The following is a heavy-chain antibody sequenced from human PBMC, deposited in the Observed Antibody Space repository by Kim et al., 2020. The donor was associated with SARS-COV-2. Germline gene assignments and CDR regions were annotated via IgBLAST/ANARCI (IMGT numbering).Heavy chain of an antibody. J-gene: IGHJ4*02. D-gene: IGHD6-13*01. CDR1: GFSFSSYP. V-gene: IGHV3-48*02. CDR2: ISGGSTTI. CDR3: ARDMGVTGADDS. Sequence: GGFLRLSCAASGFSFSSYPMTWVRQAPGKGLEWVSYISGGSTTIYYADSVRGQFTISRDNAKNSLFLQMNSLREEDTAVYYCARDMGVTGADDSWGQGTLVTVSS.